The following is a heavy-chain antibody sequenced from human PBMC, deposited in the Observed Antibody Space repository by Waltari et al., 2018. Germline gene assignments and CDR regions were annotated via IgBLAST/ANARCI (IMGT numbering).Heavy chain of an antibody. CDR2: VSFDENIK. Sequence: QVHLVESGGGVVQPGGSMRPSSAATGFTFNTYAMHWVRQAPGKGLEWLTIVSFDENIKYYTDSVKGRFTVSRDNSKYMLFLQMNDLRPEDTAIYYCARATTYYDTSGANYWGQGTLVTVSS. CDR3: ARATTYYDTSGANY. D-gene: IGHD3-22*01. CDR1: GFTFNTYA. V-gene: IGHV3-30*10. J-gene: IGHJ4*02.